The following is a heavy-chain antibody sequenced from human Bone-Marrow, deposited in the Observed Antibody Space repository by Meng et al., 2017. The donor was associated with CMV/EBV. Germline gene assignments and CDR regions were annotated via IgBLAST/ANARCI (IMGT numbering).Heavy chain of an antibody. CDR1: RYTFTSYY. Sequence: ASAMVFCKASRYTFTSYYMHWVRQAPGQGLEWMGIINPSGGSTSYARKFQGRVTMTRDTSTSTVYMVLSTLKSDDTAVYYCATVAGMEASDAFDIWGQGPMVTI. J-gene: IGHJ3*02. CDR2: INPSGGST. D-gene: IGHD6-19*01. CDR3: ATVAGMEASDAFDI. V-gene: IGHV1-46*01.